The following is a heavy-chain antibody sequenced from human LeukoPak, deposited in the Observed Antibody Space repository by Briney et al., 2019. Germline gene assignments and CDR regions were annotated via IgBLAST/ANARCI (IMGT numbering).Heavy chain of an antibody. Sequence: GGSLRLSCAASGFTFSSYGMHWVRQAPGKGLEWVAVISYDGSNKYYADSVKGRFTISRDNSKNTLYLQMNSLRAEDTAVYYCAKGEEPAYCGGDCHYLALPEYFQHWGQGTLVTVSS. J-gene: IGHJ1*01. CDR2: ISYDGSNK. D-gene: IGHD2-21*02. CDR3: AKGEEPAYCGGDCHYLALPEYFQH. V-gene: IGHV3-30*18. CDR1: GFTFSSYG.